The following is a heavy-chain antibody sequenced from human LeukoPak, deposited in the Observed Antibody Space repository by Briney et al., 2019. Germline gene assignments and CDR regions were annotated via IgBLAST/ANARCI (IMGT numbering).Heavy chain of an antibody. CDR2: IYTSGST. V-gene: IGHV4-4*07. J-gene: IGHJ5*02. CDR3: ARVWSLSTVTNWFDP. Sequence: SETLSLTCTVSGGSISSYYWSWIRQPAGKGLEWIGRIYTSGSTNYNPSLKSRVTMSVDTSKNQFSLKLSSVTAADTAVYYCARVWSLSTVTNWFDPWGQGTLVTVSS. D-gene: IGHD4-17*01. CDR1: GGSISSYY.